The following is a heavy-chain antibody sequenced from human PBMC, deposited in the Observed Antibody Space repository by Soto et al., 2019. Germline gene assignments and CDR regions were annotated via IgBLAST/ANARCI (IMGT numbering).Heavy chain of an antibody. Sequence: SETLSLTCTVSGGSISSYYWSWIRHPPGKGLEWIGYIYYSGRTNYNPSLESRVTISVDTSKNQFSLKLRSVTAADTAVFYCAGLYPYESSGYHLNYWGQGTLVTVS. V-gene: IGHV4-59*08. D-gene: IGHD3-22*01. CDR1: GGSISSYY. J-gene: IGHJ4*02. CDR2: IYYSGRT. CDR3: AGLYPYESSGYHLNY.